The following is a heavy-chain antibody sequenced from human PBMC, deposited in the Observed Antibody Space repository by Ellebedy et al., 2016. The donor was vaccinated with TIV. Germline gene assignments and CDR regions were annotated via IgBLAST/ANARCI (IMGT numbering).Heavy chain of an antibody. CDR1: GGTFSSYA. D-gene: IGHD4-17*01. Sequence: ASVKVSCKASGGTFSSYAISWVRQAPGQGLEWMGGIIPIFGTANYAQKFQGRVTITADESTSTAYMELSSLRSEDTAVYYCATTKPDGDYEVGYFDYWGQGTLVTVSS. CDR2: IIPIFGTA. CDR3: ATTKPDGDYEVGYFDY. V-gene: IGHV1-69*13. J-gene: IGHJ4*02.